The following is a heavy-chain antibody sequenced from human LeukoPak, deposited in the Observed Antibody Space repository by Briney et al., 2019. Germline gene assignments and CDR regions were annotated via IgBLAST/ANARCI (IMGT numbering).Heavy chain of an antibody. Sequence: GGSLRLSCAASGFTFSSYWMSWVRQAPGKGLEWVANIKQDGSKKYYVDSVKGRFTISRDNAKNSLYLQMNSLRAEDTAVYYCARVEGGYCSSTSCYADWFDPWGQGTLVTVSS. D-gene: IGHD2-2*01. J-gene: IGHJ5*02. V-gene: IGHV3-7*03. CDR2: IKQDGSKK. CDR3: ARVEGGYCSSTSCYADWFDP. CDR1: GFTFSSYW.